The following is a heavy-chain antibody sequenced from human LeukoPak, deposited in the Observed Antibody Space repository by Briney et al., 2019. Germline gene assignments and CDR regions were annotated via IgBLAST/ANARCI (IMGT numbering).Heavy chain of an antibody. CDR1: GGCISSTTCY. CDR3: VRRLASGDYHPLG. Sequence: PSETLSLTCTVSGGCISSTTCYWGWVRQPPGKGLEWIGSMYKNVITYYNPSLESRVTISVDMSKNQFSLKLNSVTAADTAVYYRVRRLASGDYHPLGWGQGTLVTVSS. V-gene: IGHV4-39*01. J-gene: IGHJ4*02. D-gene: IGHD1-26*01. CDR2: MYKNVIT.